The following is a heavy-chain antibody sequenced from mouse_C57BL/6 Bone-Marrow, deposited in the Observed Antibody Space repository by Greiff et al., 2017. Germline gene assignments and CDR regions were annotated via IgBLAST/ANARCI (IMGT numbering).Heavy chain of an antibody. J-gene: IGHJ2*01. D-gene: IGHD1-1*01. Sequence: QVHVKQSGAELVRPGASVTLSCKASGYTFTDYEMHWVKQTPVHGLEWIGAIDPETGGTAYNQKFKGKAILTADKSSSTAYMELRSLTSEDSAFYYCTRNYGRGYWGQGTTLTVSS. CDR3: TRNYGRGY. V-gene: IGHV1-15*01. CDR1: GYTFTDYE. CDR2: IDPETGGT.